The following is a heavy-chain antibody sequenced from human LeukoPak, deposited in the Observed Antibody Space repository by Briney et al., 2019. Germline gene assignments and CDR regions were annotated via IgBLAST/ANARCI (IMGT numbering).Heavy chain of an antibody. CDR3: ARAKGIAAAVLDY. CDR2: IWYDGSNK. V-gene: IGHV3-33*01. Sequence: AGGSLRLSCAASGFTFSSYGMHWVRQAPGKGLEWVAVIWYDGSNKYYADSVKGRFTISRDNSKNTLYLQMNSLRAEDTAVYYCARAKGIAAAVLDYWGQGTLVTVSS. D-gene: IGHD6-13*01. J-gene: IGHJ4*02. CDR1: GFTFSSYG.